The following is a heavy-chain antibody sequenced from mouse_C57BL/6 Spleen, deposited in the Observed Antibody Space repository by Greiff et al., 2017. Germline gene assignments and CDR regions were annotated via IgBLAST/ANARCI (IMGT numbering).Heavy chain of an antibody. CDR2: IYPGDGDT. D-gene: IGHD2-4*01. CDR3: ARGGYDYDTQFAY. CDR1: GYAFSSYW. Sequence: QVHVKQSGAELVKPGASVKISCKASGYAFSSYWMNWVKQRPGKGLEWIGQIYPGDGDTNYNGKFKGKATLTADKSSSTAYMQLSSLTSEDSAVYFCARGGYDYDTQFAYWGQGTLVTVSA. J-gene: IGHJ3*01. V-gene: IGHV1-80*01.